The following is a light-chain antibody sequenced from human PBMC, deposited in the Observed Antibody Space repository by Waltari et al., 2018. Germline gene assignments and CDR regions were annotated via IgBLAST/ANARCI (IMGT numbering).Light chain of an antibody. CDR2: EVS. V-gene: IGLV2-8*01. CDR1: SSDVGGYNY. J-gene: IGLJ2*01. CDR3: SSYAGSNAYVV. Sequence: QSALTQPPSASGSPGQSVTISCTGTSSDVGGYNYVPWYQQHPGKAPKLMIYEVSKRPSGVPDRFSGSKSGNTASLTVSGLQAEDEADYYCSSYAGSNAYVVFGGGTKLTVL.